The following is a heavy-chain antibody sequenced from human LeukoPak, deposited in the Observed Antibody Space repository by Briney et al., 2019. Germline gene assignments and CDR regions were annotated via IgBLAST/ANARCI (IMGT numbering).Heavy chain of an antibody. CDR2: ISWNSGSI. J-gene: IGHJ4*02. CDR3: AREVRGSFDY. V-gene: IGHV3-9*01. D-gene: IGHD3-10*01. Sequence: GGSLRLSCAASGFTFDDYAMHWVRQAPGKGLEWVSGISWNSGSIGYADSVKGRFTISRDNAKNTLYLQMNSLRAEDTAVYYCAREVRGSFDYWGQGTLVTVSS. CDR1: GFTFDDYA.